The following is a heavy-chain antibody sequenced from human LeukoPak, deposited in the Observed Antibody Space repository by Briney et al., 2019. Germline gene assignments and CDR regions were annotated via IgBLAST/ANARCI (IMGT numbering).Heavy chain of an antibody. CDR1: GGSISSYY. CDR3: ALTSLPCSSTSCYDYYHYYGMDV. Sequence: PSETLSLTCTVSGGSISSYYWSWIRQPPGKGLEWIGYIYYSGSTNYNPSLKSRVTISVDTSKNQFSLKLSSVTAADTAVYYCALTSLPCSSTSCYDYYHYYGMDVWGQGTTVTVSS. J-gene: IGHJ6*02. V-gene: IGHV4-59*08. D-gene: IGHD2-2*01. CDR2: IYYSGST.